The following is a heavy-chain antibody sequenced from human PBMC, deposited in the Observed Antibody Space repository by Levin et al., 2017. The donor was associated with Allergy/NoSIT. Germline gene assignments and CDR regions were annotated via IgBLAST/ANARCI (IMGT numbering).Heavy chain of an antibody. CDR2: IYYSGST. V-gene: IGHV4-59*01. J-gene: IGHJ4*02. Sequence: MPSETLSLICTVSGGSISSYYWSWIRQPPGKGLEWIGYIYYSGSTNYNPSLKSRVTISVDTSKNQFSLKLSSVTAADTAVYYCASLPVASTTHTLFDYWGQGTLVTVSS. CDR3: ASLPVASTTHTLFDY. D-gene: IGHD5-12*01. CDR1: GGSISSYY.